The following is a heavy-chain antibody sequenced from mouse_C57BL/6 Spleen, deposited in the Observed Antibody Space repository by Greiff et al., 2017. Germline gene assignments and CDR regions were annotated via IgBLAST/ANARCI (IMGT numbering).Heavy chain of an antibody. CDR1: GFTFSDYG. V-gene: IGHV5-17*01. CDR3: ARPQEGDAMDY. Sequence: EVQRVESGGGLVKPGGSLKLSCAASGFTFSDYGMHWVRQAPEKGLEWVAYISSGSSTIYYADTVKGRFTISRDNAKNTLFLQMTSLRSEDTAMYYCARPQEGDAMDYWGQGTSVTVSS. CDR2: ISSGSSTI. J-gene: IGHJ4*01.